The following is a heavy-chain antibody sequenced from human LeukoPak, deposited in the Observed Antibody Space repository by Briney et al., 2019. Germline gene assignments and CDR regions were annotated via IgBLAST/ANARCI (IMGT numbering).Heavy chain of an antibody. V-gene: IGHV4-31*03. CDR2: IYYSGST. CDR3: ARERAATAMVTSVLGAFDY. CDR1: GGSISSGGYY. Sequence: SETLSLTCTVSGGSISSGGYYWGWIRQHPGKGLEWIGYIYYSGSTYYNPSLKSRVTISVDTSKNQFSLKLSSVTAADTAVYYCARERAATAMVTSVLGAFDYWGQGTLVTFSS. D-gene: IGHD5-18*01. J-gene: IGHJ4*02.